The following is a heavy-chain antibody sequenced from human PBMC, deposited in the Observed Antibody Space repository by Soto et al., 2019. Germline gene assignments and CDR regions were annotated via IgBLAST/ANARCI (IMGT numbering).Heavy chain of an antibody. CDR1: GYIGPSYG. V-gene: IGHV1-18*04. CDR3: ARVVNGKRDV. CDR2: MIAYNGNT. J-gene: IGHJ6*02. D-gene: IGHD1-20*01. Sequence: ASERDCVRAAGYIGPSYGISWVRQAPRQGLEWMGSMIAYNGNTNYAQKLQGRVTMTTDTSTSTAHMELSSMRSDDPPAYYGARVVNGKRDVSGQVTTVTVPS.